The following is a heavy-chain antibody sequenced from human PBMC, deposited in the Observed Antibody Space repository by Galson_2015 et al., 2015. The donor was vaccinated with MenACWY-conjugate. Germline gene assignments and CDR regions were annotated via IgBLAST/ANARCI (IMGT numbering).Heavy chain of an antibody. Sequence: SLRLSCAASGFTFSSYRMNWVRQAPGKGLEWVSYISSSSSTIYYADSVKGRFTISRDNAKNSLYLQMNSLRDEDTAVYYCARGGRSTMVRGVIPFDYWGQGTLVTVSS. J-gene: IGHJ4*02. CDR2: ISSSSSTI. D-gene: IGHD3-10*01. CDR1: GFTFSSYR. CDR3: ARGGRSTMVRGVIPFDY. V-gene: IGHV3-48*02.